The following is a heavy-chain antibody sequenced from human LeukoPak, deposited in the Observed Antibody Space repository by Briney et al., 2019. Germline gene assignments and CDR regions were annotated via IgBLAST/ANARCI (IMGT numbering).Heavy chain of an antibody. CDR1: GGSISSSSYY. J-gene: IGHJ4*02. Sequence: KPSETLSLTCTVSGGSISSSSYYWGWIRQPPGKGLEWIGSIYYSGSTYYNPSLKSRVTISVDTSKNQLSLKLSSVTAADTAVYYCARLYYDSSGYYHFDYWGRGTLVTVSS. CDR2: IYYSGST. D-gene: IGHD3-22*01. V-gene: IGHV4-39*01. CDR3: ARLYYDSSGYYHFDY.